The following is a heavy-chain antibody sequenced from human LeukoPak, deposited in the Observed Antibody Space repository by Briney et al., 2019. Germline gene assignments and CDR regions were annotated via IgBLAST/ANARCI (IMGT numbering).Heavy chain of an antibody. CDR2: IYYSGST. V-gene: IGHV4-30-4*01. CDR3: ARDGSSGRGYYYYYGMDV. J-gene: IGHJ6*04. D-gene: IGHD1-26*01. Sequence: SQTLSLTCTVSGGSISSGDYYWSWIRQPPGKGLEWIGYIYYSGSTYYNPSLKSRVTISVDTSKNQFSLKLSSVTAADTAVYYCARDGSSGRGYYYYYGMDVWGEGTTVTVSS. CDR1: GGSISSGDYY.